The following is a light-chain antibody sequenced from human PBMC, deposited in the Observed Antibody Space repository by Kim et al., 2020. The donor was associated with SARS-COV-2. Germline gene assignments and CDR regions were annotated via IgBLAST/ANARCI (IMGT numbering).Light chain of an antibody. V-gene: IGKV1-39*01. CDR3: QQAYTTPYT. CDR2: LAS. J-gene: IGKJ2*01. Sequence: ASVGDRVTFACRASQSINNYLTWYQQKPGKAPKALIYLASNLQSGVPSRFSGSGSGTDFTLTITNLQPEDFATYHCQQAYTTPYTFGQGTRLEI. CDR1: QSINNY.